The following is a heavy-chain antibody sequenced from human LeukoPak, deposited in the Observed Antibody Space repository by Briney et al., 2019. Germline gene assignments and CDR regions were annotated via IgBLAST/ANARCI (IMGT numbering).Heavy chain of an antibody. CDR1: GFTFSSYS. Sequence: GGSLRLSCAASGFTFSSYSMNWVRQAPGKGLEWVSSIISSSSYIYYADSVKGRFIISRDNAKNSLYLQMNSLRAEDTAVYYCARDRGAWQQLEPFDYWGQGTLVTVSS. J-gene: IGHJ4*02. V-gene: IGHV3-21*01. CDR2: IISSSSYI. D-gene: IGHD6-13*01. CDR3: ARDRGAWQQLEPFDY.